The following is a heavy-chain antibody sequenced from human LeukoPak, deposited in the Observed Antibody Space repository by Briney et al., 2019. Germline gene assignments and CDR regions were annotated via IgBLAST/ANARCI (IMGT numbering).Heavy chain of an antibody. CDR1: GGSISSSSYY. V-gene: IGHV4-39*01. D-gene: IGHD3-10*01. Sequence: SETLSLTCTVSGGSISSSSYYWGWIRRPPGKGLEWIGSIYYSGSTYYNPSLKSRVTISVDTSKNQFSLKLSSVTAADTAVYYCASGGGFGTGRWFDPWGQGTLVTVSS. J-gene: IGHJ5*02. CDR2: IYYSGST. CDR3: ASGGGFGTGRWFDP.